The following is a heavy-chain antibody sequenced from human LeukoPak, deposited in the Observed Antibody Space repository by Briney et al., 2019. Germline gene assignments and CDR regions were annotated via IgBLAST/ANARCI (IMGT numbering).Heavy chain of an antibody. J-gene: IGHJ4*02. CDR1: GGSISSYY. CDR2: ISTRGNT. V-gene: IGHV4-4*07. Sequence: PSETLSLTCTVSGGSISSYYWSWIRQPAGKGLEWIGRISTRGNTNYNPSLKSRVTMSVDTSNKHFSLKLTSVTAADTAVYYCVRNWDYWGQGTLVTVSS. D-gene: IGHD1-1*01. CDR3: VRNWDY.